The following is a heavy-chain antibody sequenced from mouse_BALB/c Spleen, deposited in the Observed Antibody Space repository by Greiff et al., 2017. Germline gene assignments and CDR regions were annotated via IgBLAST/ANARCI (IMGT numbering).Heavy chain of an antibody. V-gene: IGHV2-9*02. J-gene: IGHJ2*01. CDR3: ARRYDAGFDY. CDR2: IWAGGST. CDR1: GFSLTSYG. Sequence: VQGVESGPGLVAPSQSLSITCTVSGFSLTSYGVHWVRQPPGKGLEWLGVIWAGGSTNYNSALMSRLSISKDNSKSQVFLKMNSLQTDDTAMYYCARRYDAGFDYWGQGTTLTVSS. D-gene: IGHD2-14*01.